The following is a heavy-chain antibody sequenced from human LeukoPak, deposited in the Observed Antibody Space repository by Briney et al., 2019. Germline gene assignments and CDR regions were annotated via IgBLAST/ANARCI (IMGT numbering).Heavy chain of an antibody. V-gene: IGHV1-2*02. CDR1: GYTFTGYY. Sequence: ASVKVSCKPFGYTFTGYYMHWVRQAPGQGLEWMGWINPNSGDTNYAQKFQGRVTMTSDTSISTAYMALSGLRSDDTAVYYCARALETMGAKRYFDYWGQGTLVTVSS. J-gene: IGHJ4*02. CDR3: ARALETMGAKRYFDY. CDR2: INPNSGDT. D-gene: IGHD3-16*01.